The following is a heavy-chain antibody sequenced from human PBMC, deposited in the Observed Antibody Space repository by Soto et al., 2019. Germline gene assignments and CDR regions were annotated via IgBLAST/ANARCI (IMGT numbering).Heavy chain of an antibody. D-gene: IGHD2-15*01. CDR2: RYYSEST. CDR3: ARTKCSAGSCHSWSLDY. V-gene: IGHV4-31*03. CDR1: GGSITTGGYY. J-gene: IGHJ4*02. Sequence: SETLSLTCTVSGGSITTGGYYWSWIRQLPGKGLEWIGHRYYSESTYYNPPLKSRVSISLDTSKNQFSLKLSFVTAAATAMYYCARTKCSAGSCHSWSLDYWGQGTPVTVSS.